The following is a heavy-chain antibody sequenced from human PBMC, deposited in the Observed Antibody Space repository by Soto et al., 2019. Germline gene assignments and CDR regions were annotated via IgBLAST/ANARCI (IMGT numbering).Heavy chain of an antibody. J-gene: IGHJ5*02. CDR1: GFTFSSYA. V-gene: IGHV3-23*01. CDR2: ISGSGGST. Sequence: PGGSLRLSCAASGFTFSSYAMSWVRQAPGKGLEWVSAISGSGGSTYYADSVKGRFTISRDNSNNTLYLQMNSLRAEDTAVYYCAKGRANWNWPHKWLDPWAKGTLVAVS. CDR3: AKGRANWNWPHKWLDP. D-gene: IGHD1-1*01.